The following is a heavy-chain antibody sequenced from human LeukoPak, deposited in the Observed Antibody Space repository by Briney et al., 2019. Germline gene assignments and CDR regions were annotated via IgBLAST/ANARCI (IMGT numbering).Heavy chain of an antibody. CDR2: IYSGGST. Sequence: PGGSLRLSCAASGFTVSSNSMSWVRQAPGKGLEWVSVIYSGGSTYYADSVKGRFTIPRDNSKNTLYLQMNTLRAEDTAVYYCARDLYSGSYYGYWGQGTLVTVSS. D-gene: IGHD1-26*01. V-gene: IGHV3-66*01. CDR1: GFTVSSNS. J-gene: IGHJ4*02. CDR3: ARDLYSGSYYGY.